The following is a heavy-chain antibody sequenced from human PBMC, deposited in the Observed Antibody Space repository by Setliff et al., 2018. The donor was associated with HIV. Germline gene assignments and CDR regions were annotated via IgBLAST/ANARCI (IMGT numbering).Heavy chain of an antibody. D-gene: IGHD6-19*01. CDR3: ARVLDPGIAVATHAFDI. CDR1: GYTFNSYG. CDR2: INPSIVST. Sequence: ASVKVSCKASGYTFNSYGINWVRQAPGQGLEWMGIINPSIVSTTYAEKFQGRVTMTTDTSTSTAYMELKNLKSDDTAVYYCARVLDPGIAVATHAFDIWGQGTMVTVSS. V-gene: IGHV1-46*02. J-gene: IGHJ3*02.